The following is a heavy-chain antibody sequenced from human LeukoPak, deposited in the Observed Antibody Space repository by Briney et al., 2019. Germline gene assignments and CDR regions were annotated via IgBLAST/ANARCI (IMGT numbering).Heavy chain of an antibody. CDR3: SNSGYDKGGFDY. J-gene: IGHJ4*02. Sequence: GGSLRLSCAASGFTFSSYGMHWVRQAPGKGLEWVAVISYDGSNKYYADSVKGRFAISRDNSKNTLYLQMNSLRAEDTAVYYCSNSGYDKGGFDYWGQGTLVTVSS. D-gene: IGHD5-12*01. V-gene: IGHV3-30*18. CDR2: ISYDGSNK. CDR1: GFTFSSYG.